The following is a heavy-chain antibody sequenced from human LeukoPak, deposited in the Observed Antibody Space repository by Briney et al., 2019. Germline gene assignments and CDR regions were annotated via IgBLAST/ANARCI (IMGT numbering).Heavy chain of an antibody. J-gene: IGHJ4*02. V-gene: IGHV1-46*01. CDR2: INPSGGST. D-gene: IGHD3-22*01. CDR1: GYTFTSYY. CDR3: ARDGRGTTMNL. Sequence: ASVKVSCKASGYTFTSYYMHWVRQAPGQGLEWMGIINPSGGSTSYAQKFQGRVTMTRDTSISTAYMELSRLRSDDTAVYYCARDGRGTTMNLWGQGTLVTVSS.